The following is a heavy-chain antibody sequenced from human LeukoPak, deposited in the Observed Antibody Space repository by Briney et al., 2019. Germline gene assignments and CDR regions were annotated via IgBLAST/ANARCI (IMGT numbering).Heavy chain of an antibody. D-gene: IGHD6-13*01. CDR2: ISSSASTI. V-gene: IGHV3-11*01. Sequence: PGGSLRLSCAASGFTFSDYYMSWIRQAPGKGLECVSYISSSASTIYYADSVKGRFTISRDNAKNSLYLQMNSLRAEDTAVYYCARVRSSSWYLLWGQGTLVTVSS. CDR3: ARVRSSSWYLL. J-gene: IGHJ4*02. CDR1: GFTFSDYY.